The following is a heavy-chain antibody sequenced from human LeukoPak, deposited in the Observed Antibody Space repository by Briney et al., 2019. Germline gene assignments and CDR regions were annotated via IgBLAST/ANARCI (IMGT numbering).Heavy chain of an antibody. CDR3: ARERARSSSWYGDAFDI. D-gene: IGHD6-13*01. V-gene: IGHV1-2*02. Sequence: ASVKVSCKASGYTFTGYYMHWVRQAPGQGLEWMGWINPNSGGTNYAQKFQGRVTMTRDTSISTAYMELSRLRSDDTAVYYCARERARSSSWYGDAFDIWGQGTTVTVSS. CDR2: INPNSGGT. J-gene: IGHJ3*02. CDR1: GYTFTGYY.